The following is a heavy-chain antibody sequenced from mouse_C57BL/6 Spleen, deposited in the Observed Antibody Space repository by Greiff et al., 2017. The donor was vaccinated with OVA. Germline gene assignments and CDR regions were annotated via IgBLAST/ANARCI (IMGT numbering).Heavy chain of an antibody. Sequence: EVQGVESGGGLVQPKGSLKLSCAASGFSFNTYAMNWVRQAPGKGLEWVARIRSKSNNYATYYADSVKDRFTISRDDSESMLYLQMNNLKTEDTAMYYCVRGLYYGNSNAMDYWGQGTSVTVSS. CDR1: GFSFNTYA. CDR2: IRSKSNNYAT. D-gene: IGHD2-1*01. CDR3: VRGLYYGNSNAMDY. V-gene: IGHV10-1*01. J-gene: IGHJ4*01.